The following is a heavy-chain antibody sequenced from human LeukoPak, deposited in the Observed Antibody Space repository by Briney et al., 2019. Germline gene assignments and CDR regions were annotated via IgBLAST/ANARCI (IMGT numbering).Heavy chain of an antibody. J-gene: IGHJ4*02. V-gene: IGHV3-9*01. CDR2: ISWTSGSM. CDR3: ARAPRWSGYHNYFDY. Sequence: GGSLRLSCAASGFTFDDYAMNWVRQAPGKGLEWVSGISWTSGSMGYADSVKGRFTISRDNAKNSLYLQMNSLRAEDTAVYYCARAPRWSGYHNYFDYWGQGTLVTVSS. CDR1: GFTFDDYA. D-gene: IGHD3-3*01.